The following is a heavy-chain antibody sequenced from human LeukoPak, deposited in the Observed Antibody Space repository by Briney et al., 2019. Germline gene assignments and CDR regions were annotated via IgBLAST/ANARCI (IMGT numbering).Heavy chain of an antibody. Sequence: ASVKVSCKASGYTFTSYAMNWVRQAPGQGLEWMGWINTNTGNPTYAQGFTGRFVFSLDTSVSTAYLQISSLKAEDTAVYYCAREIAVAGSWVFAFDIWGQGTMVTVSS. CDR2: INTNTGNP. V-gene: IGHV7-4-1*02. CDR3: AREIAVAGSWVFAFDI. J-gene: IGHJ3*02. CDR1: GYTFTSYA. D-gene: IGHD6-19*01.